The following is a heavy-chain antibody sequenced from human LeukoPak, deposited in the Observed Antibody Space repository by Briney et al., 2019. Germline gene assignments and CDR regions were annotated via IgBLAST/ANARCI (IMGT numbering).Heavy chain of an antibody. V-gene: IGHV3-53*01. J-gene: IGHJ5*02. CDR3: ARRHDL. CDR2: IYTSGGT. Sequence: GGSLRLSCEASGFNVNDNFMIWVRQAPEKGLEWVSIIYTSGGTYHADSVKGRFTVFKDNSKNSVYLQMNYLRVEDSAVYYCARRHDLWGQGALVTVSS. CDR1: GFNVNDNF.